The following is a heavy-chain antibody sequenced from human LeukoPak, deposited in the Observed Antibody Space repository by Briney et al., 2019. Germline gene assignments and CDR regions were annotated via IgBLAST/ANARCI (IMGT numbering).Heavy chain of an antibody. Sequence: ASVKVSCKASGYTFTSYDINWVRQATGQGLEWMGWISAYNGNTNYAQKLQGRVTMTTDTSTSTAYMELRSLRSDDTAVYYCAREEYCSSTSCSSIDYWGQGTLVTVSS. CDR2: ISAYNGNT. CDR3: AREEYCSSTSCSSIDY. CDR1: GYTFTSYD. D-gene: IGHD2-2*01. V-gene: IGHV1-18*01. J-gene: IGHJ4*02.